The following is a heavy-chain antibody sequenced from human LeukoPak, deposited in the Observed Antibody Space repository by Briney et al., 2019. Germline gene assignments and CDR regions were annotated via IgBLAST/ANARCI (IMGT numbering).Heavy chain of an antibody. CDR1: GGSISSSSYY. CDR3: ARLYGYTYGHGGMDV. V-gene: IGHV4-61*05. D-gene: IGHD5-18*01. CDR2: IHDSGTT. Sequence: SETLSLTCTLSGGSISSSSYYWGWIRQPPGKGLEWIGYIHDSGTTNSNPSLKSRVTISLDTSRNQFSLKLTSVTAADTAVYYCARLYGYTYGHGGMDVWGQGTTVTVSS. J-gene: IGHJ6*02.